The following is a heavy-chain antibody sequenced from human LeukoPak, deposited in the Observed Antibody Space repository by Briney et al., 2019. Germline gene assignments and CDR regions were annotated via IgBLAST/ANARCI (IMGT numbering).Heavy chain of an antibody. V-gene: IGHV3-23*01. CDR1: AFTFSSYG. Sequence: GGSLRLSCAASAFTFSSYGMSWVRQAPGKGLEWVSAISGSGGSTYYADSVKGRFTISRDNSKNTLYLQMNSLRVEDTAVYYCAKSVGYYGSGSYYNQYYFDYWGQGTLVTVSS. CDR2: ISGSGGST. J-gene: IGHJ4*02. CDR3: AKSVGYYGSGSYYNQYYFDY. D-gene: IGHD3-10*01.